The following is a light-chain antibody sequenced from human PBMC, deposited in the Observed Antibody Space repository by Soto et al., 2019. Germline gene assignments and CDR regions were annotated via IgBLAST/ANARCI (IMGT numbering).Light chain of an antibody. CDR2: AAS. CDR1: QTISTY. CDR3: QQGYSTPWT. J-gene: IGKJ1*01. V-gene: IGKV1-39*01. Sequence: IQMTPSPCSLSASVGARVTITCRASQTISTYLHWYQQKAGEAPKLLIYAASNLQGGVPSRFSGSGSGADFTLTINSLQPEDFATYYCQQGYSTPWTVGQGTKVDIK.